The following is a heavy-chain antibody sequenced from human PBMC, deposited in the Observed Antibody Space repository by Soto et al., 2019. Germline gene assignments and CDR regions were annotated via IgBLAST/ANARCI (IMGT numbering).Heavy chain of an antibody. D-gene: IGHD3-10*01. CDR2: TYYRSRFFT. Sequence: SQTLSLTCAISGDSVSSYSAAWNWIRQSPSGGLEWLGRTYYRSRFFTDYAESVKSRIIINPDTSKNQFSLQLKSVTPEDTAVYYCVRDRSRSSGWFDPWGQGTPVTVSS. J-gene: IGHJ5*02. CDR1: GDSVSSYSAA. V-gene: IGHV6-1*01. CDR3: VRDRSRSSGWFDP.